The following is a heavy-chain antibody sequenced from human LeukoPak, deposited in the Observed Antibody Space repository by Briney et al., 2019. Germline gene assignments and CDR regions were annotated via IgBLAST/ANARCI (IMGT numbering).Heavy chain of an antibody. Sequence: GGSLRLSCAASGFTFSSYWMSWVRQAPGKGLEWVANIKQDGSEKYYVDSVKGRFTISRDNAKSSLYLQMNSLRAEDTAVYYCARDESVAEAGVKHLDYWGQGTLVTVSS. CDR1: GFTFSSYW. CDR3: ARDESVAEAGVKHLDY. J-gene: IGHJ4*02. CDR2: IKQDGSEK. D-gene: IGHD6-19*01. V-gene: IGHV3-7*01.